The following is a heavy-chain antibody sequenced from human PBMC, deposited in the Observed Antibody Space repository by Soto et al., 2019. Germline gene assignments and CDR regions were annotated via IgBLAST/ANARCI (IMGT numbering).Heavy chain of an antibody. D-gene: IGHD3-10*01. CDR3: ARVGHGSGSYYDY. V-gene: IGHV4-59*01. CDR1: GGSISSYY. J-gene: IGHJ4*02. CDR2: IYYSGST. Sequence: PSETLSLTCTVSGGSISSYYWSWIRQPPGKGLEWIGYIYYSGSTNYNPSLKSRVTISVDTSKNQFSLKLSSVTAADTAVYYCARVGHGSGSYYDYWGQGTLVTSPQ.